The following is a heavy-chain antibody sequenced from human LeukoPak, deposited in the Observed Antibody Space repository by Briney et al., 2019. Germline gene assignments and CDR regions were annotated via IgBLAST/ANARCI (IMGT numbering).Heavy chain of an antibody. D-gene: IGHD4-17*01. V-gene: IGHV3-30*02. CDR1: GFTFNNYA. CDR3: AKVGDYGPYYFDY. CDR2: IRYDGSNK. J-gene: IGHJ4*02. Sequence: GGSLRLSCAASGFTFNNYAMTWVRQATAKGLEWVAFIRYDGSNKYYADSVKGRFTISRDNSKNTLYLQMNSLRAEDTAVYYCAKVGDYGPYYFDYWGQGTLVTVSS.